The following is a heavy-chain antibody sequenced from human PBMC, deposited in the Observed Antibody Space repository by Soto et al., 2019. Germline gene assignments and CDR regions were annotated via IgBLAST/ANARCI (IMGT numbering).Heavy chain of an antibody. J-gene: IGHJ5*02. Sequence: QVQLVQSGAEVKKPGASVKVSCKASGYTFTSYYMHWVRQAPGQGLEWMGIINPSGGSTSYAQKFQGRVTMTRDTSTSTVYMELSSLRSEDTAVYYCARDGGGVGGYGRHAPFNWFDPWGQGTLVTVSS. CDR1: GYTFTSYY. D-gene: IGHD5-12*01. V-gene: IGHV1-46*01. CDR2: INPSGGST. CDR3: ARDGGGVGGYGRHAPFNWFDP.